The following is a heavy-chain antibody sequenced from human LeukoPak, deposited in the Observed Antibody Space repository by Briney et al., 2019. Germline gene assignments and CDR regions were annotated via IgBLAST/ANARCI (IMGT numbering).Heavy chain of an antibody. CDR1: GGSFSGYY. CDR3: ARGPNWNYDY. J-gene: IGHJ4*02. D-gene: IGHD1-7*01. Sequence: SETLSLTCAVYGGSFSGYYWSWIRQPPGKGLEWIGEINHSGSTNYNPSLKSRATISVDTSKNQFSLKLSSVTAADTAVYYCARGPNWNYDYWGQGTLVTVSS. V-gene: IGHV4-34*01. CDR2: INHSGST.